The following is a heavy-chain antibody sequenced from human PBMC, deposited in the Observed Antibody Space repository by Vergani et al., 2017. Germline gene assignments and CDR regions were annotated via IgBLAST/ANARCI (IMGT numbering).Heavy chain of an antibody. D-gene: IGHD2/OR15-2a*01. CDR3: AILAVTYDDAFDI. CDR2: IYYSGST. J-gene: IGHJ3*02. V-gene: IGHV4-59*01. Sequence: QVQLQESGPGLGKPSETLSLTCTGSGGSISSYYWSWIRQPPGKGLEWIGYIYYSGSTNYNPSLKSRVTISVDTSKNQFSLKLSSVTAADTAVYYCAILAVTYDDAFDIWGQGTMVTVSS. CDR1: GGSISSYY.